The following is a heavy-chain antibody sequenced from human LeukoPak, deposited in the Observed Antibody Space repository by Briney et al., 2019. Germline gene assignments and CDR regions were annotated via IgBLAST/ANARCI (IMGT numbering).Heavy chain of an antibody. Sequence: GGSLKISCKGSGYSFTSYWIGWVRQMPGKGLEWMGIIYPGDSDTRYSPSFQGQVTISADKSISTAYLQWSSLKASDTAMYYCARQVSSSWSGANWFDPWGQGTLVTVSS. J-gene: IGHJ5*02. CDR1: GYSFTSYW. CDR3: ARQVSSSWSGANWFDP. V-gene: IGHV5-51*01. CDR2: IYPGDSDT. D-gene: IGHD6-13*01.